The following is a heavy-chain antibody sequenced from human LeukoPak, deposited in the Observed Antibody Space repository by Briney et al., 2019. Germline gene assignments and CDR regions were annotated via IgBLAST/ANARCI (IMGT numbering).Heavy chain of an antibody. D-gene: IGHD6-13*01. V-gene: IGHV4-39*01. J-gene: IGHJ4*02. CDR3: ATDGAAAGTLSY. CDR2: IYYSGST. Sequence: PSETLSLTCTVSGGSISSHYWGWIRQPPGKGLEWIGSIYYSGSTYYNPSLKSRVTISVDTSKNQFSLKLSSVTAADTAVYYCATDGAAAGTLSYWGQGTLVTVSS. CDR1: GGSISSHY.